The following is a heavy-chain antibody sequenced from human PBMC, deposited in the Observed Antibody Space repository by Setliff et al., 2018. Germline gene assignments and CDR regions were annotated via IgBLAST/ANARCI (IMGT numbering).Heavy chain of an antibody. CDR3: AKEPIYSGSYYYFDY. Sequence: PGGSLRLSCEASGFSFNNYWMYWVRQVPGKGLVWVSAISGSGGSTYYADSVKGRFTISRDNSKNTLYLQMNSLRAEDTAVYYCAKEPIYSGSYYYFDYWGQGTLVTVSS. D-gene: IGHD1-26*01. J-gene: IGHJ4*02. CDR2: ISGSGGST. CDR1: GFSFNNYW. V-gene: IGHV3-23*01.